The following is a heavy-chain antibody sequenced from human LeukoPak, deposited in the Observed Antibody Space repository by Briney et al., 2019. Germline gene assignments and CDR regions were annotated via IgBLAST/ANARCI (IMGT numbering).Heavy chain of an antibody. J-gene: IGHJ4*02. V-gene: IGHV4-34*01. D-gene: IGHD5-12*01. CDR2: INHSGST. CDR1: GGSFSGYY. CDR3: ARGRGYSGYDSPQDDY. Sequence: SETLSLTCAVYGGSFSGYYWSWIRQPPGKGLEWIGEINHSGSTNYNPSLKSRVTISVDTSKDQFSLKLSSVTAADTAVYYCARGRGYSGYDSPQDDYWGQGTLVTVSS.